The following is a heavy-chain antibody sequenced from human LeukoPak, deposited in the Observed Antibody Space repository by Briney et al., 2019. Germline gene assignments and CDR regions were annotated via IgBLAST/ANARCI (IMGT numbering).Heavy chain of an antibody. V-gene: IGHV3-7*01. Sequence: AGGSLRLSCAASGFTFSSYWMSWVRQAPGKGLEWVANIKQDGSEKYYADSVKGRFTISRDNSKNTLYLQMNSLRAEDTAVYYCAKDKGGDYFDYWGQGTLVTVSS. CDR2: IKQDGSEK. J-gene: IGHJ4*02. CDR3: AKDKGGDYFDY. CDR1: GFTFSSYW. D-gene: IGHD3-16*01.